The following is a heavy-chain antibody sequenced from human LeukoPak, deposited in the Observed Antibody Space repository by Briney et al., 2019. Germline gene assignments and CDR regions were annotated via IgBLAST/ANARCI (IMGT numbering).Heavy chain of an antibody. Sequence: SETLSLTRSVSGGPITSHYWSWMRQSPEKGLEWIAYFYYSGSTTNYNPSLKSRVTISVDTSKNQFSLNLRSVTAADTAVYYCARLSSGSHDYWGRGTLVTVSS. D-gene: IGHD3-10*01. V-gene: IGHV4-59*08. CDR2: FYYSGSTT. CDR1: GGPITSHY. CDR3: ARLSSGSHDY. J-gene: IGHJ4*02.